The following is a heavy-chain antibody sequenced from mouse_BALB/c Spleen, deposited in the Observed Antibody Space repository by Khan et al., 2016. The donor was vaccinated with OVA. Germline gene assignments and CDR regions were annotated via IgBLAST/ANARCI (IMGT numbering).Heavy chain of an antibody. CDR1: GYSITTDYA. V-gene: IGHV3-2*02. CDR3: ARVYGGDFDY. J-gene: IGHJ2*01. D-gene: IGHD1-1*01. Sequence: EVQLQESGPGLVKPSQSLSLTCTVTGYSITTDYAWNWIRQFPGNKLEWMGYISYSGNTKYNPSIKSRISITRDTSKNQFFLQLKSVTTEDTARYYWARVYGGDFDYWGQGTTLTVAS. CDR2: ISYSGNT.